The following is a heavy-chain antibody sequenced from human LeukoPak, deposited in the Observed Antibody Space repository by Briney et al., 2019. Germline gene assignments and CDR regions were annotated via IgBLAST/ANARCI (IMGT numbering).Heavy chain of an antibody. V-gene: IGHV3-30*18. Sequence: GRSLRLSCAASGFSFSNFGMHWVRQAPGKGLEWVAVISYDGRNKYFADSVKGRLTISRDNSKNTVYLEMNSLRDEDTAVCYCAKDKRGSSGWYDHWGQGTLVIVSS. CDR3: AKDKRGSSGWYDH. CDR2: ISYDGRNK. J-gene: IGHJ5*02. D-gene: IGHD6-19*01. CDR1: GFSFSNFG.